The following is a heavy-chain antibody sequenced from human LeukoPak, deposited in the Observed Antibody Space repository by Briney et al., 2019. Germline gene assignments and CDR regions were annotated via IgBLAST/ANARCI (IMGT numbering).Heavy chain of an antibody. V-gene: IGHV5-51*01. CDR2: IYPGDSDT. Sequence: GESLKISCKGSGYSFTSYWIGWVRQMPGKGLEWMGIIYPGDSDTRYSPPFQGQVTISADKSISTAYLQWSSLKASDTAMYYCAVLNYYDSSGYYHFDYWGQGTLVTVSS. CDR3: AVLNYYDSSGYYHFDY. CDR1: GYSFTSYW. D-gene: IGHD3-22*01. J-gene: IGHJ4*02.